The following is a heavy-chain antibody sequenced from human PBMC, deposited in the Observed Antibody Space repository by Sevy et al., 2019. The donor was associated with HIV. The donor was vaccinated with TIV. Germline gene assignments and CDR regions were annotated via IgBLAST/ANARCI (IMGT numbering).Heavy chain of an antibody. J-gene: IGHJ4*02. V-gene: IGHV7-4-1*02. CDR3: ASPFLYSNAPEADY. CDR1: GYNIKNHA. CDR2: INTNTGNP. D-gene: IGHD5-18*01. Sequence: ASVKVSCKAAGYNIKNHAINWVRQAPGQGLEWMGWINTNTGNPTYAQAFKGRFVFSLDTSVSTAYLQITSLEAEDTAIYFCASPFLYSNAPEADYWGQGTLVTVSS.